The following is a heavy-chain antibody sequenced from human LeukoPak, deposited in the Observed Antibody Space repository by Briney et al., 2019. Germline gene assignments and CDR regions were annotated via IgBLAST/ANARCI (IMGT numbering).Heavy chain of an antibody. CDR2: IWYDGSNK. Sequence: GGSLRLSCAASGFTFSSYGMHWVRQAPGKGLEWVAVIWYDGSNKYYADSVKGRFTISRDNSKNTLYLQMNSLRAEDTAAYYCARGLADYYDSSGYPYYFDYWGQGTLVTVSS. J-gene: IGHJ4*02. CDR3: ARGLADYYDSSGYPYYFDY. D-gene: IGHD3-22*01. CDR1: GFTFSSYG. V-gene: IGHV3-33*01.